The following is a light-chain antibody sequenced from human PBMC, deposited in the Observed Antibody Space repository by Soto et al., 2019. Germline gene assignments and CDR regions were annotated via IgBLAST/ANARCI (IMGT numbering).Light chain of an antibody. Sequence: QSVLTQPPSVSGAPGQGVTISCTGSRSNIGAGYDVHWYQQFPGAAPQLLIYTNDKRPSGVVDRFSGSKSGTSASLAIAGLQAEDKADYFCQSYDNTLSGSRVFGGGTKLTVL. CDR3: QSYDNTLSGSRV. J-gene: IGLJ3*02. CDR1: RSNIGAGYD. V-gene: IGLV1-40*01. CDR2: TND.